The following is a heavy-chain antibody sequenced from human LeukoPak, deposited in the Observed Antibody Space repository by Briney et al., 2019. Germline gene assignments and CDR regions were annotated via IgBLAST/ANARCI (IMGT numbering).Heavy chain of an antibody. CDR3: AKEMYYDSSGPWEYFQH. CDR2: ISGSSGST. J-gene: IGHJ1*01. CDR1: GFTFSSYA. V-gene: IGHV3-23*01. D-gene: IGHD3-22*01. Sequence: PGGSLRLSCAASGFTFSSYAMSWVRQAPGKGLEWVSAISGSSGSTYYADSVKGRFTISRDNSKNTLYLQMNSLRAEDTAVYYCAKEMYYDSSGPWEYFQHWGQGTLVTVSS.